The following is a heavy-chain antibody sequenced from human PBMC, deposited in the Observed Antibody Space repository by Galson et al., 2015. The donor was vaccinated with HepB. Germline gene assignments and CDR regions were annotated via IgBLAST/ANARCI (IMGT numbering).Heavy chain of an antibody. V-gene: IGHV3-30*03. CDR3: AREGGE. Sequence: SLRLSCAASGFSFNNAWMSWVRQAPGKGLEWVAVISHDGTDKYYAKSLEGRFTVSRDNSRSTLYLEMNSLRPDDTAIYYCAREGGEWGQGTLVTVSS. D-gene: IGHD3-10*01. CDR2: ISHDGTDK. J-gene: IGHJ1*01. CDR1: GFSFNNAW.